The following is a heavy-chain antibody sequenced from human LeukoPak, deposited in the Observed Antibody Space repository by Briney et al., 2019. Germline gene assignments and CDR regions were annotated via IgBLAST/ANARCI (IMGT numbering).Heavy chain of an antibody. D-gene: IGHD2-15*01. CDR2: IKSKTDGGTT. V-gene: IGHV3-15*01. Sequence: GGSLRLSCAASGFTFSSYWMSWVRQAPGKGLEWVGRIKSKTDGGTTDYAAPVKGRFTISRDDSKNTLYLQMNSLKTEDTAVYYCTTVLRLPTDVVVAATRHIYYYYYMDVWGKGTTVTVSS. CDR1: GFTFSSYW. J-gene: IGHJ6*03. CDR3: TTVLRLPTDVVVAATRHIYYYYYMDV.